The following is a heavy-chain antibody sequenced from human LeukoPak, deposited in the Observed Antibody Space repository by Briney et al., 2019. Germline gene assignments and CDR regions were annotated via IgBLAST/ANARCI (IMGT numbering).Heavy chain of an antibody. Sequence: ASVKVSCKAPGYTFTSYAMHWVRQAPGQRLEWMGWINAGNGNTKYSQKFQGRVTITRDTSASTAYMELSSLRSEDTAVYYCARAGVFGVVINYYYYGMDVWGQGTTVTVSS. CDR3: ARAGVFGVVINYYYYGMDV. V-gene: IGHV1-3*01. D-gene: IGHD3-3*01. CDR1: GYTFTSYA. J-gene: IGHJ6*02. CDR2: INAGNGNT.